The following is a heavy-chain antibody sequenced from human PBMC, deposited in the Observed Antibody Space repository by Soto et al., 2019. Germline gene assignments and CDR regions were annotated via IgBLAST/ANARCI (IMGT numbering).Heavy chain of an antibody. CDR1: GGSISSYY. D-gene: IGHD3-22*01. Sequence: PSETLSLTCTVSGGSISSYYWSWIRQPPGKGLEWIGYIYYSGSTNYHPSLKSRVTISVDTSKNQFSLKLSSVTAADTAVYYCARAVLSYYYDSSGYYPTYYFDYWGQGTLVTVSS. J-gene: IGHJ4*02. CDR3: ARAVLSYYYDSSGYYPTYYFDY. V-gene: IGHV4-59*01. CDR2: IYYSGST.